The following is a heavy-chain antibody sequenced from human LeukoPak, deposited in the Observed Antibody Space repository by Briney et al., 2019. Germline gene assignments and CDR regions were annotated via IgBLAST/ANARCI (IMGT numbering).Heavy chain of an antibody. CDR2: IIGDGTIT. CDR3: ARVPTNRYGLGN. Sequence: GGSLRLSCAPSGLTFHMHWMQWLGQAAPKDLDWVAHIIGDGTITILADSEKGRFTISRDNDKNTLYLEMNGLRADDTAVYYCARVPTNRYGLGNWGQGTLVTVS. J-gene: IGHJ4*02. CDR1: GLTFHMHW. V-gene: IGHV3-74*01. D-gene: IGHD5-18*01.